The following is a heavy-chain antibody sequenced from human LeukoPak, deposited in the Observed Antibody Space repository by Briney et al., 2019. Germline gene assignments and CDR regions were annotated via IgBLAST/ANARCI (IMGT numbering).Heavy chain of an antibody. Sequence: GGSLRLSCAASGFTFSSYGMHWVRQAPGKGLEWVAFIRYDGSNKYYADSVKGRFTISRDNSKNTLYLQMGSLRAEDMAVYYCARSIAVAGTDFDYWGQGTLVTVSS. CDR1: GFTFSSYG. CDR2: IRYDGSNK. D-gene: IGHD6-19*01. CDR3: ARSIAVAGTDFDY. J-gene: IGHJ4*02. V-gene: IGHV3-30*02.